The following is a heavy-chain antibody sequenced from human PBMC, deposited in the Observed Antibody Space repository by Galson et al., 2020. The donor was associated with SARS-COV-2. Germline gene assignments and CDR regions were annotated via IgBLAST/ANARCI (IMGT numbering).Heavy chain of an antibody. CDR1: GYTLTELS. CDR3: ATAPPIAAAGTGWFDP. CDR2: FDPEDGET. Sequence: ASVKVSCKVSGYTLTELSMHWVRQAPGKGLEWMGGFDPEDGETIYAQKFQGRVTMTEDTSTDTAYMELSSLRSEDTAVYYCATAPPIAAAGTGWFDPWGQGTRVTVSS. V-gene: IGHV1-24*01. J-gene: IGHJ5*02. D-gene: IGHD6-13*01.